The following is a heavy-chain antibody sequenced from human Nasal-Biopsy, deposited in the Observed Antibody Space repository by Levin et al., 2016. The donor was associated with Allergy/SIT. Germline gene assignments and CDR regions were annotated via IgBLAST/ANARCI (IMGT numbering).Heavy chain of an antibody. J-gene: IGHJ4*02. Sequence: SETLSLTCTVSGGSVSSNTYYWGWIRQPPGKGLEWIGSIYYSGSTYYNPSLKSRVIISADTSNNQFSLKLSSVTAADTAVYYCARQRRRAAAGADFDYWGQGNLVTVSS. CDR1: GGSVSSNTYY. CDR3: ARQRRRAAAGADFDY. V-gene: IGHV4-39*01. D-gene: IGHD6-13*01. CDR2: IYYSGST.